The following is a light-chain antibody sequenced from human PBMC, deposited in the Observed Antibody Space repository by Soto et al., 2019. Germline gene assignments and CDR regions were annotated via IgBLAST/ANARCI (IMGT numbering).Light chain of an antibody. CDR3: GSWDSSLSAYV. J-gene: IGLJ1*01. CDR2: DNN. V-gene: IGLV1-40*01. CDR1: SSNIGSGYN. Sequence: QSVLTQPPSVSGAPGQRVTISCTGSSSNIGSGYNVHWYQQLPGTAPKLLIYDNNNRPSGVPDRFSGSKSGTSATLGITGFQTGDEADYYCGSWDSSLSAYVFGTGTKLTVL.